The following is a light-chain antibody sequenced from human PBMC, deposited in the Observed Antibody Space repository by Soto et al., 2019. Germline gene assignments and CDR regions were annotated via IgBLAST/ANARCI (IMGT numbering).Light chain of an antibody. J-gene: IGKJ1*01. V-gene: IGKV2-28*01. CDR3: MQALQTAWT. CDR2: LGS. Sequence: DIVMTQSPLSLPVTPGEPASISCRSSQSLLHSNGYNYLDWYLQKPGQSPQLLIYLGSNRASGVPDRFSGSGSGTDFRLTISRVEAEDVGVYYCMQALQTAWTFGQGTKVEIK. CDR1: QSLLHSNGYNY.